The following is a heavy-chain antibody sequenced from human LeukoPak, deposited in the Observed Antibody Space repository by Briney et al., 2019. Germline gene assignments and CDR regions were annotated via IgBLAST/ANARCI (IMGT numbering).Heavy chain of an antibody. Sequence: GASVKVSCKASEDTFTYYHIHWVRQAPGQGVEWMGAVYATGGTTINTQNFQGRVTMTRDTSTGTVYMELGSLRFEDTAMYYCATEAPRSYYFDYWGQGILVTVSS. J-gene: IGHJ4*02. CDR1: EDTFTYYH. V-gene: IGHV1-46*01. CDR2: VYATGGTT. CDR3: ATEAPRSYYFDY.